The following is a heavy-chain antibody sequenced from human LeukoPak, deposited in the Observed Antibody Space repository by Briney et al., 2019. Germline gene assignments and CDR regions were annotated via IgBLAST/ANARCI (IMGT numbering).Heavy chain of an antibody. J-gene: IGHJ4*02. CDR3: ARCSSRYLSTSYSDY. V-gene: IGHV1-18*01. CDR1: GYTFTSYG. CDR2: ISTYNGNP. D-gene: IGHD3-22*01. Sequence: GASVKVSCKASGYTFTSYGISWVRQAPGQGLEWTGWISTYNGNPKYAQNLQGRVTMTTDTSTNTAYMELRSLRSDDTAVYFCARCSSRYLSTSYSDYWGQGTLVTVSS.